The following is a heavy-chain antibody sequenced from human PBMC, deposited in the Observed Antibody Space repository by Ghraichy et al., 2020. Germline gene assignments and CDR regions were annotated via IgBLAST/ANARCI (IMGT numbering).Heavy chain of an antibody. CDR2: INPSGST. CDR3: ARGPANYYYGSGRAGWRSENFAY. J-gene: IGHJ4*02. Sequence: SETLSLTCAVSGGSLSTYYWSWIRQPPWKGLEWIGEINPSGSTNYSPSLKSRVTISVDTSKNQCSLKLNSVTAADTAVYYCARGPANYYYGSGRAGWRSENFAYWGQGTLVTVSS. CDR1: GGSLSTYY. D-gene: IGHD3-10*01. V-gene: IGHV4-34*01.